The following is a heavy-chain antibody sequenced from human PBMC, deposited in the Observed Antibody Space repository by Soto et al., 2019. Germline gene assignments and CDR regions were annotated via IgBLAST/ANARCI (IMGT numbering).Heavy chain of an antibody. CDR1: GFKFSSYW. J-gene: IGHJ4*02. CDR3: ARDLPPFCSNGICFADY. D-gene: IGHD2-8*01. CDR2: ISTSGSTS. V-gene: IGHV3-23*01. Sequence: ASLRLAWAAAGFKFSSYWMHWVRQAPGKGLEWVSGISTSGSTSYYADSVKGRFTISRDNSKNTLYLQMNSLRADDTAIYYCARDLPPFCSNGICFADYWGQGTLVTVSS.